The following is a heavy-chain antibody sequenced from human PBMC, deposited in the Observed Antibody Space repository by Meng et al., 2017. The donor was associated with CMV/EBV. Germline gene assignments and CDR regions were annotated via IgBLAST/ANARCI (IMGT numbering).Heavy chain of an antibody. Sequence: GFTFRSYGMHWVRQAPGKGLEWVTVIWNDGSTKYYADSVKGRFTISRDNSKNMLYLQMNSLRAEDTAVYYCAKARGSGKYYNYFDYWGQGALVTVSS. D-gene: IGHD1-26*01. J-gene: IGHJ4*02. V-gene: IGHV3-33*06. CDR2: IWNDGSTK. CDR3: AKARGSGKYYNYFDY. CDR1: GFTFRSYG.